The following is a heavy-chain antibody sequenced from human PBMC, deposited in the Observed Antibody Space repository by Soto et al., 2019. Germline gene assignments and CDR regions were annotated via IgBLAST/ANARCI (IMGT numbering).Heavy chain of an antibody. D-gene: IGHD5-18*01. CDR3: ARLSYVDTAMVKDV. CDR1: GGSISSGGYY. J-gene: IGHJ6*02. Sequence: QVQLQESGPGLVKPSQTLSLTCTVSGGSISSGGYYWSWIRQHPGKGLEWIGYIYYSGSTYYNPSLKGRVTISVDTSKNQFSLKLSSVTAADTAVYYCARLSYVDTAMVKDVWGQGTTVTVSS. CDR2: IYYSGST. V-gene: IGHV4-31*03.